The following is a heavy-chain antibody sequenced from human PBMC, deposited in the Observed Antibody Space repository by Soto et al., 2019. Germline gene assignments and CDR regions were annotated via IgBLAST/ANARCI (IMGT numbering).Heavy chain of an antibody. D-gene: IGHD3-3*01. J-gene: IGHJ3*02. CDR2: INHSGST. CDR1: GGSFSGYC. Sequence: PSETLSLTCAVYGGSFSGYCWSWIRQPPGKGLEWIGEINHSGSTNYNPSLKSRVTISVDTSKNQFSLKLSSVTAADTAVYYCARVRKSYYDFWSGRGAFDIWGQGTMVTVSS. CDR3: ARVRKSYYDFWSGRGAFDI. V-gene: IGHV4-34*01.